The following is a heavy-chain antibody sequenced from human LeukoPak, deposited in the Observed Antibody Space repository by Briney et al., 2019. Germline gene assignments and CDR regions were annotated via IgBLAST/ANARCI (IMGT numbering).Heavy chain of an antibody. CDR1: GFTFSSYE. CDR2: ISGSGGST. J-gene: IGHJ5*02. CDR3: AKDLEAFYYDSSGYYP. V-gene: IGHV3-23*01. D-gene: IGHD3-22*01. Sequence: GGSLRLSCAASGFTFSSYEMSWVRQAPGKGLEWVSAISGSGGSTYYADSVKGRFTISRDNSKNTLYLQMNSLRAEDTAVYYCAKDLEAFYYDSSGYYPWGQGTLVTVSS.